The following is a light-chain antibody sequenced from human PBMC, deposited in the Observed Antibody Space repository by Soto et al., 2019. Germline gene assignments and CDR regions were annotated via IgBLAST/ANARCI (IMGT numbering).Light chain of an antibody. CDR2: NVN. J-gene: IGLJ1*01. Sequence: QSALTQSASWTGSPGRSITISCTRTSSDVGNYNYVSWYQQHPGEVPKLIIFNVNNRPSGVSNRFSGSKSGNTASLTISGLQAEDEADYYCSSFTSSTTYVFGTGTKVTVL. V-gene: IGLV2-14*01. CDR1: SSDVGNYNY. CDR3: SSFTSSTTYV.